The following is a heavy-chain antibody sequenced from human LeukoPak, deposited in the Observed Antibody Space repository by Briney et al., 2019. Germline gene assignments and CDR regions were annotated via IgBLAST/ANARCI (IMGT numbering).Heavy chain of an antibody. CDR3: AADPSVYYYGMDV. CDR2: IKEDGSET. V-gene: IGHV3-7*03. J-gene: IGHJ6*02. Sequence: GGSLRLSCAASGFTFSNYWMSWVRQAPGKGPEWMGNIKEDGSETYYVDSVKGRFTISRDNAQNSLYLHMHSLRSEDTAVYYCAADPSVYYYGMDVWGQGTTVTVSS. CDR1: GFTFSNYW.